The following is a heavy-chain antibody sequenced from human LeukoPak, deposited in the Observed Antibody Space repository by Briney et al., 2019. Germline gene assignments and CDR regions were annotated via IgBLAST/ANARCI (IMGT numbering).Heavy chain of an antibody. D-gene: IGHD3-10*01. CDR2: IYHSGST. Sequence: SETLSLTCTVSGYSISSGYYWGWIRQPPGKGLEWIGSIYHSGSTYYNPSLKSRVTISVDTSKNQSSLKLSSVTAADTAVYYCARDGITMVRGVIIKTDAFDIWGQGTMVAVSS. J-gene: IGHJ3*02. CDR1: GYSISSGYY. CDR3: ARDGITMVRGVIIKTDAFDI. V-gene: IGHV4-38-2*02.